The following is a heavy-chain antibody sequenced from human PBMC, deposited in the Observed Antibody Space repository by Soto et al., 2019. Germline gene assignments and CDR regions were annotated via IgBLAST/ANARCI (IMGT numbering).Heavy chain of an antibody. J-gene: IGHJ6*02. D-gene: IGHD6-13*01. CDR2: IWNDGNGY. V-gene: IGHV3-33*01. CDR1: GFNFNNYG. Sequence: QVQLVESGGGVVQPGRSLRLSCAASGFNFNNYGMHWVRQAPGKGLEWVAVIWNDGNGYYYANSVKGRFTISRDNSKNTLYLQMSNLRAEDTAVYYCARRQISPLTRGAASARGGMDVWGQGTTVTVSS. CDR3: ARRQISPLTRGAASARGGMDV.